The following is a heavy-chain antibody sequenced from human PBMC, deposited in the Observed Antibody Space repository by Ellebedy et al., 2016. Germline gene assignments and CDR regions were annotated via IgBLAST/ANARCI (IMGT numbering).Heavy chain of an antibody. CDR2: IIPILGIA. J-gene: IGHJ6*02. CDR1: GGTFSSYA. CDR3: ARVPDQMVRGSYYYYYGMDV. V-gene: IGHV1-69*04. D-gene: IGHD3-10*01. Sequence: SVKVSCXASGGTFSSYAISWVRQAPGQGLEWMGRIIPILGIANYAQKFQGRVTITADKSTSTAYMELSSLRSEDTAVYYCARVPDQMVRGSYYYYYGMDVWGQGTTVTVSS.